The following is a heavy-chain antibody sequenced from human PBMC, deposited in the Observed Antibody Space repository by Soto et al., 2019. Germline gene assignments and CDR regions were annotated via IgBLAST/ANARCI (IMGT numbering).Heavy chain of an antibody. CDR1: GFTFNNYA. CDR2: LSGGGDTT. Sequence: EVQLLESGGGLVQPGGSLRLSCAASGFTFNNYAMTWVRQEPGTGLEWFSALSGGGDTTSYADSVKGRFTVSRDGSKNTLYLQMSSLRAEDTALYYCAKGRGGSGSLTPRVDFWGQGTLVTVSS. D-gene: IGHD3-10*01. CDR3: AKGRGGSGSLTPRVDF. V-gene: IGHV3-23*01. J-gene: IGHJ4*02.